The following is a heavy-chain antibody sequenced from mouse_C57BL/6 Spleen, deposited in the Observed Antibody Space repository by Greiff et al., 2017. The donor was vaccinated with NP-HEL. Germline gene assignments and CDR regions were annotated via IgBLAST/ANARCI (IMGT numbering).Heavy chain of an antibody. Sequence: VQLQQSGAELVKPGASVKLSCKASGYTFTSYWMQWVKQRPGQGLEWIGEIDPSDSYTNYNQKFKGKATLTVDTSSSTAYMQLSSLTSEDSAVYYCAVTDFDYWGQGTTLTVSS. CDR2: IDPSDSYT. D-gene: IGHD2-1*01. V-gene: IGHV1-50*01. CDR3: AVTDFDY. J-gene: IGHJ2*01. CDR1: GYTFTSYW.